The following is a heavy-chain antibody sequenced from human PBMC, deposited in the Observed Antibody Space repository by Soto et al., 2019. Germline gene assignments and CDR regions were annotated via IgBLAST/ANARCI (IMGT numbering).Heavy chain of an antibody. CDR3: ARDGHWGGVTTHYYYYMDV. J-gene: IGHJ6*03. CDR1: GFTFSSYS. D-gene: IGHD4-17*01. Sequence: GGSLRLSCAASGFTFSSYSMNWVRQAPGKGLEWVSSISSSSSYIYYADSVKGRFTISRDNAKNSLYLQMNSLRAEDTAVYYCARDGHWGGVTTHYYYYMDVWGKGTTVTVSS. V-gene: IGHV3-21*01. CDR2: ISSSSSYI.